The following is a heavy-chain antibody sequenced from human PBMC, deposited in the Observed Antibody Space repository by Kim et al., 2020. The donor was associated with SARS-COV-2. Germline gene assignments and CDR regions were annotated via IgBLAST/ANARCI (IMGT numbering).Heavy chain of an antibody. CDR2: FDPEDGET. J-gene: IGHJ3*02. CDR3: ATDPGCSGGSCYWVGAFDN. V-gene: IGHV1-24*01. Sequence: ASVKVSCKVSGYTLTELSMHWVRQAPGKGLEWMGGFDPEDGETIYAQKFQGRVTMTEDTSTDTAYMELSSLRSEDTAVYYCATDPGCSGGSCYWVGAFDNWGQGTMVTVSS. CDR1: GYTLTELS. D-gene: IGHD2-15*01.